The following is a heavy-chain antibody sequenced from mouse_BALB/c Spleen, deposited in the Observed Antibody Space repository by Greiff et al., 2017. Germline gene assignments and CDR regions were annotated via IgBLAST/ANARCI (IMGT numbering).Heavy chain of an antibody. Sequence: VKLVESGPGLVQPSQSLSITCTVSGFSLTSYGVHWVRQSPGKGLEWLGVIWSGGSTDYNAAFISRLSISKDNSKSQVFFKMNSLQANDTAIYYCARRNYGNYVGDAMDYWGQGTSVTVSS. CDR2: IWSGGST. CDR3: ARRNYGNYVGDAMDY. J-gene: IGHJ4*01. D-gene: IGHD2-1*01. V-gene: IGHV2-2*02. CDR1: GFSLTSYG.